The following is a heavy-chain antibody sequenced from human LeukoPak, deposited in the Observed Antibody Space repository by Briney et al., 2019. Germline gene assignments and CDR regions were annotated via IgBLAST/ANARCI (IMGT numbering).Heavy chain of an antibody. Sequence: SVKVSCRASGGTFSSYAISWVRQAPGQGLEWMGRIIPIFGTANYAQKFQGRVTITTDESTSTAYMELSSLRSEDTAVYYCATIPAESIHFDYWGQGTLVTVSS. D-gene: IGHD6-25*01. V-gene: IGHV1-69*05. CDR1: GGTFSSYA. J-gene: IGHJ4*02. CDR3: ATIPAESIHFDY. CDR2: IIPIFGTA.